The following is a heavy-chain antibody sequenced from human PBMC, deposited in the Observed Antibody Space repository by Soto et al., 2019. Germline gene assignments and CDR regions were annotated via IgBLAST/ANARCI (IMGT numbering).Heavy chain of an antibody. CDR3: ARGGGDFVQVPSY. CDR2: IYYNGDS. V-gene: IGHV4-30-4*01. Sequence: QVRLQESGPKLVRPSQTLSLTCSVSGVPINRGDYYWGWIRQSPGRGLEWIGSIYYNGDSNYNPSLGSRVTMSLDTSNNPFFLHLPSVVAADAAFYFCARGGGDFVQVPSYWGQGTLIPASS. J-gene: IGHJ4*02. D-gene: IGHD3-10*01. CDR1: GVPINRGDYY.